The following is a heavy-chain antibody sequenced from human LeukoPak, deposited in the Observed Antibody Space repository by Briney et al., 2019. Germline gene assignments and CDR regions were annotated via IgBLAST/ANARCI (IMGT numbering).Heavy chain of an antibody. Sequence: GGSLRLSCAASGLRFSDYYVSWIRQAPGKGLQWVSYISSGGDIMHYADSVKGRFTSSRDNAKNSGYVEMNSLGAEDTAVYYCATNLLGAGEYFQQWGQGTLVTVSS. D-gene: IGHD3-10*01. CDR3: ATNLLGAGEYFQQ. J-gene: IGHJ1*01. CDR1: GLRFSDYY. CDR2: ISSGGDIM. V-gene: IGHV3-11*01.